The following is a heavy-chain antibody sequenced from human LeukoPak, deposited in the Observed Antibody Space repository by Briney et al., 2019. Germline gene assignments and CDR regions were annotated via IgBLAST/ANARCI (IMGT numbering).Heavy chain of an antibody. J-gene: IGHJ5*02. V-gene: IGHV4-34*01. Sequence: PSETLSLTCAVYGGSFIGYYWSWIRPPPGKGLEWIGEINHSGSTNYTPSLKSRVTISVDTSKNQFSLKLSSITPADTAVYYCATRITRIVDTMGNNWFDPGGQGTLVTVSA. CDR3: ATRITRIVDTMGNNWFDP. D-gene: IGHD3-22*01. CDR1: GGSFIGYY. CDR2: INHSGST.